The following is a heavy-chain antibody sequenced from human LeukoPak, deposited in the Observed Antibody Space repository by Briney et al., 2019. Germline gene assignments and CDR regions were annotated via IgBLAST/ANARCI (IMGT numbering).Heavy chain of an antibody. V-gene: IGHV1-69*05. CDR1: GGTFSSYA. J-gene: IGHJ4*02. Sequence: ASVKVSCKASGGTFSSYAISWVRQAPGQGLEWMGRIVPTFGTANYAQKFQGRVTLTTHESTTTASMELNSLRSEDTAMYYCASLRPSSRVTESWDWGQGTLVTVSS. D-gene: IGHD4-17*01. CDR3: ASLRPSSRVTESWD. CDR2: IVPTFGTA.